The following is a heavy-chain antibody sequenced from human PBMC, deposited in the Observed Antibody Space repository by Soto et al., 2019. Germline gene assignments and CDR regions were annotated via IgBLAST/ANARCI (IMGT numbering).Heavy chain of an antibody. Sequence: SGPTLVNRTQTVTLTCTFSGFSLSASRVSIRWIRQPPGKALEWLARIDWDDAKYFNTSLKTRLTVSKDTSKAQVVLTMTNMDPVDTGTYYCPRMIFARSGAYYFDSWGQGILVTVSS. CDR2: IDWDDAK. J-gene: IGHJ4*02. CDR3: PRMIFARSGAYYFDS. CDR1: GFSLSASRVS. D-gene: IGHD4-17*01. V-gene: IGHV2-70*11.